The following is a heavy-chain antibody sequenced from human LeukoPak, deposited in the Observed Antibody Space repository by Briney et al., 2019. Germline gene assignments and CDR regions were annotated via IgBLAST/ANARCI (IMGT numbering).Heavy chain of an antibody. Sequence: GGSLRLSCAASGFTFSRYWMHWVPQAPRKGLVCVARISTDGRTKDYAASVKGRFTNSRDNATDTLYLQMISLRAEDTSVHSCATPPRHTYTYSFDYWGQGTLVTVSS. D-gene: IGHD3-16*01. V-gene: IGHV3-74*01. CDR2: ISTDGRTK. J-gene: IGHJ4*02. CDR3: ATPPRHTYTYSFDY. CDR1: GFTFSRYW.